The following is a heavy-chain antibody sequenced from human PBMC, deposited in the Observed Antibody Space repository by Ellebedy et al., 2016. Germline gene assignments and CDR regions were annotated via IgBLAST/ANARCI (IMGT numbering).Heavy chain of an antibody. CDR2: ISSSGLTI. CDR3: ARRGREACSTTSCPLDN. J-gene: IGHJ4*02. CDR1: GFTLSDYS. Sequence: GESLKISXAASGFTLSDYSMNWVRQAPGRGLEWVSYISSSGLTIDYAGSVRGRFTISRDNAKDSLYLQMDSLRVEDTAVYYCARRGREACSTTSCPLDNWGQGILVTVSS. D-gene: IGHD2-2*01. V-gene: IGHV3-48*01.